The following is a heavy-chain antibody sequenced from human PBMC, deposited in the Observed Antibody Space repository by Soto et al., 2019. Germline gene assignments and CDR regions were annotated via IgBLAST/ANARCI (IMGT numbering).Heavy chain of an antibody. Sequence: SETLSLTCTVSGGSISSSSYYWGWIRQPPGKGLEWIGSIYYSGSTYYNPSLKSRVTISVDTSKNQFSLKLSSVTAADTAVYYCARQSSWPPYFDYWGQGTLVTVSS. CDR3: ARQSSWPPYFDY. V-gene: IGHV4-39*01. J-gene: IGHJ4*02. CDR2: IYYSGST. D-gene: IGHD6-13*01. CDR1: GGSISSSSYY.